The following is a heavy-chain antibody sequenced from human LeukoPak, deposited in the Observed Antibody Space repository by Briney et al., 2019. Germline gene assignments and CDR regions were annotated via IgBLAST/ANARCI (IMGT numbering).Heavy chain of an antibody. J-gene: IGHJ4*02. D-gene: IGHD3-16*01. V-gene: IGHV3-7*01. CDR2: IKHDGSEK. Sequence: GGSLRLSCVASGFPFDRYWMSWVRQAPGKGLEWVANIKHDGSEKNFVDSVKGRFTISRDNAENSLFLRMNSLRADDTAVYFCARQPIYEAYFDFWGQGTLVTVSS. CDR1: GFPFDRYW. CDR3: ARQPIYEAYFDF.